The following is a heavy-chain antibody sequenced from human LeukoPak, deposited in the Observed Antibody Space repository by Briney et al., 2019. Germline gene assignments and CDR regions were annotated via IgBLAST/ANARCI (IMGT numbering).Heavy chain of an antibody. CDR2: IKQDGRVK. CDR3: ARIGYSSSCTDY. J-gene: IGHJ4*02. CDR1: GFTFSNYW. V-gene: IGHV3-7*01. Sequence: GGSLRLSCVVSGFTFSNYWRSWVRQAPGKGLEWVANIKQDGRVKYYVDSLKGRFTISSANTKNSLYLQMNSLRAEDTAVYYCARIGYSSSCTDYWGQGTLVSVSP. D-gene: IGHD6-13*01.